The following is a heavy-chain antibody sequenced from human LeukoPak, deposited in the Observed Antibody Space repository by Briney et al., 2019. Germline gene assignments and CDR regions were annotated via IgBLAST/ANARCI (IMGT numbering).Heavy chain of an antibody. J-gene: IGHJ3*01. CDR2: IYYSGST. CDR1: GGSFSGYY. D-gene: IGHD5-24*01. CDR3: ARPDDGAFDF. V-gene: IGHV4-34*01. Sequence: SETLSLTCAVYGGSFSGYYWSWLRQPPGKGLEWIGNIYYSGSTYYNPSLKSRVTISLDTSKNQFSLKLSSVTAADTAVYYCARPDDGAFDFWGQGTMVTVST.